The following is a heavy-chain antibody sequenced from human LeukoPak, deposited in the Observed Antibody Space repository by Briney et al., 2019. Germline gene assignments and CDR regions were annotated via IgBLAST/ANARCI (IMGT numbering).Heavy chain of an antibody. V-gene: IGHV3-74*01. D-gene: IGHD6-13*01. CDR2: INSDGRIT. CDR3: ARDRGGIAAAGIRYFQH. CDR1: GFTFSSYG. J-gene: IGHJ1*01. Sequence: GGSLRLSCVAPGFTFSSYGMNWVRQVPGKGPVWVSRINSDGRITNYADSVKGRFTISRDNAKNTLYLQMNSLRDEDTAVYYCARDRGGIAAAGIRYFQHWGQGTLVTVSS.